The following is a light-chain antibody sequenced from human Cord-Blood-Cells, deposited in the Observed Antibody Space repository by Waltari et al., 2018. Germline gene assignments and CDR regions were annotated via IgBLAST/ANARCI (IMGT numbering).Light chain of an antibody. J-gene: IGKJ4*01. V-gene: IGKV3-15*01. CDR1: QSVSSN. Sequence: EIVMTQSPATLSVSPGERATLSCRASQSVSSNSAWYHQKPGQAPRLLIYVASTRATGIPARFSGSGSGTEFTLTISSLQSEDFAVYYCQQYNNWPLTFGGGTKVEIK. CDR2: VAS. CDR3: QQYNNWPLT.